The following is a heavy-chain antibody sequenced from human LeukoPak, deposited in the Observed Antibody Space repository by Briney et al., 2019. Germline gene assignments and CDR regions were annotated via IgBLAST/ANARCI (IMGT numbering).Heavy chain of an antibody. V-gene: IGHV3-30-3*01. CDR2: VSYDGSNK. D-gene: IGHD1-26*01. Sequence: GGSLRLSCAASGFTFSSYAMHWVRQAPGKRLERVAVVSYDGSNKYYADSVKGRFTISRDNAKNSLYLQMNSLRAEDTARYYCARDSVGATLDAFDIWGQGTMVTVSS. CDR1: GFTFSSYA. J-gene: IGHJ3*02. CDR3: ARDSVGATLDAFDI.